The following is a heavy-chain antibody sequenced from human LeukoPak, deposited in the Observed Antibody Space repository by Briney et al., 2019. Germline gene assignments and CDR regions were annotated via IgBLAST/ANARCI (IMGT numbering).Heavy chain of an antibody. CDR3: ARVGNDEVDY. V-gene: IGHV1-69*13. D-gene: IGHD1-1*01. J-gene: IGHJ4*02. CDR1: GGTFSSYA. CDR2: IIPIFGTA. Sequence: SVKVPCKASGGTFSSYAISWVRQAPGQGLEWMGGIIPIFGTANYAQEFQGRVTITADESTSTAYMELSSLRSEDTAVYYCARVGNDEVDYWGQGTLVTVSS.